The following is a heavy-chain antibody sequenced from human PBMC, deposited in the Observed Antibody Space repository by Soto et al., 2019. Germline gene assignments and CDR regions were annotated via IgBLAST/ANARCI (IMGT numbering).Heavy chain of an antibody. J-gene: IGHJ4*02. CDR2: ISWDGGST. V-gene: IGHV3-43*01. D-gene: IGHD3-10*01. Sequence: TGGSLRLSCAASGFTFDDYTMHWVRQAPGKGLEWFSLISWDGGSTYYADSVKGRFTISRDNSKNSLYLQMNSLRTEDTALYYCAKEKTLGSPMVRGVITAFDYWGQGTLVTVSS. CDR1: GFTFDDYT. CDR3: AKEKTLGSPMVRGVITAFDY.